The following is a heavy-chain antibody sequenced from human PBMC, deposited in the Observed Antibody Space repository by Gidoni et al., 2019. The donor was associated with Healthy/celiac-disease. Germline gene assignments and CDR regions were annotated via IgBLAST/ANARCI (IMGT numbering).Heavy chain of an antibody. CDR3: ARGVYYGSGSQIYYYYGMDV. V-gene: IGHV4-34*01. D-gene: IGHD3-10*01. J-gene: IGHJ6*02. Sequence: QGQLHPWGAGLLKPSGTLSLPCAFYGGCLSGSYWRWIRQPPGKGLEWIGEINHSGSTNYNPSLKSRVTISVDTSKNQFSLKLSSVTAADTAVYYCARGVYYGSGSQIYYYYGMDVWGQGTTVTVSS. CDR2: INHSGST. CDR1: GGCLSGSY.